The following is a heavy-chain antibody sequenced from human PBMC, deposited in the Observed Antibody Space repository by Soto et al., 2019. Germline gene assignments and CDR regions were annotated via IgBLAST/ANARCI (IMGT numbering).Heavy chain of an antibody. V-gene: IGHV1-18*01. CDR1: GYTFTSYA. CDR3: ARDGPPMDY. Sequence: QVQLVQSGAEVKKPGASVKVSCKASGYTFTSYAISWVRQAPGQGLEWMGWISAYNGNTKYAQKLQGRVTMTTDTATSTGYMALRSLSSDDTAVYYCARDGPPMDYWGQGTLVTVSS. CDR2: ISAYNGNT. D-gene: IGHD2-2*01. J-gene: IGHJ4*02.